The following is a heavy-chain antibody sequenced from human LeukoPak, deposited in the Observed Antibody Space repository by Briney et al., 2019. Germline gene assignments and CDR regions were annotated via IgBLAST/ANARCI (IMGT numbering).Heavy chain of an antibody. CDR2: IYYGGDT. D-gene: IGHD2-2*01. CDR1: GGSISSGYY. V-gene: IGHV4-31*03. Sequence: SQTLSLTCTVSGGSISSGYYWSWIRQLPGRGLEWIGYIYYGGDTYSSPSLKSRVSISVDTSKNQFSLRLSSVTAADTAVYYCARSYQTADAFDIWGQGTMVTVSS. J-gene: IGHJ3*02. CDR3: ARSYQTADAFDI.